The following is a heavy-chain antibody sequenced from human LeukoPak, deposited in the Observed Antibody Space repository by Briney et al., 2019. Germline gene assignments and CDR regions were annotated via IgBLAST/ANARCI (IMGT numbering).Heavy chain of an antibody. CDR2: IYPGNSDT. CDR3: ARSGCSSTSCYRIDY. J-gene: IGHJ4*02. Sequence: GESLKISCKGSGYSFTSYWIGWVRQMPGQGLEWLGIIYPGNSDTRYSPSFQGQVTISADKSVSTAYLQWSSLKASDTAMYYCARSGCSSTSCYRIDYWGQGTLVTVSS. V-gene: IGHV5-51*01. CDR1: GYSFTSYW. D-gene: IGHD2-2*01.